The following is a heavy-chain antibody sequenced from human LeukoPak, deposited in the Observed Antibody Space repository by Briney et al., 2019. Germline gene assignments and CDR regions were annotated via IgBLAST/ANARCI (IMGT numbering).Heavy chain of an antibody. CDR2: INYSGST. D-gene: IGHD3-10*01. Sequence: PSETLSLTCTVSGGSISSYFWSWIRQPPGKGLEWIGYINYSGSTNYSPSFKSRVTLSVGTSKNQFSLKLSSVTGADTAVYYCARAAGDSPPYYYYMDVWGKGTTVTVSS. CDR1: GGSISSYF. CDR3: ARAAGDSPPYYYYMDV. J-gene: IGHJ6*03. V-gene: IGHV4-59*01.